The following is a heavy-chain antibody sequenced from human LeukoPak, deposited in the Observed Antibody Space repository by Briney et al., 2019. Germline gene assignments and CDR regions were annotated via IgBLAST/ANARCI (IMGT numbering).Heavy chain of an antibody. J-gene: IGHJ6*03. Sequence: SETLSLTCNVPGTSIKTYYWSWIRQPPGKGLEWIGYIFDRGTTNYNPSLESRVTISAETSKNQVSLKVKSVTAADTAVYYCARGGRSRGSMSFYYMDVWGKGATVTVSS. CDR3: ARGGRSRGSMSFYYMDV. V-gene: IGHV4-59*01. CDR1: GTSIKTYY. CDR2: IFDRGTT. D-gene: IGHD3-10*01.